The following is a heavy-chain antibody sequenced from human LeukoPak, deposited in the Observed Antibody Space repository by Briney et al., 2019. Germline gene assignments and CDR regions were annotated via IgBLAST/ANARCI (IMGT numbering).Heavy chain of an antibody. CDR1: GDSISSYY. Sequence: SETLSLTCTVSGDSISSYYWSWIRQPPGKGLEWIGYIYYSGSTKYNPSLKSRVTISADTSKNQLSLKVNSVTAADTAVYHCARGGARSGGGACYLNLFDPWGQGTLVTVSS. CDR3: ARGGARSGGGACYLNLFDP. J-gene: IGHJ5*02. V-gene: IGHV4-59*01. D-gene: IGHD2-21*02. CDR2: IYYSGST.